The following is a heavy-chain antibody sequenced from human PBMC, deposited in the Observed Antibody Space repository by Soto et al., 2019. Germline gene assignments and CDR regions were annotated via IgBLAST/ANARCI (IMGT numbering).Heavy chain of an antibody. CDR2: ISYDGSNI. Sequence: QVQVVESGGGVVQPGRSLRLSCAASGFTFSSYAMHWVRQAPGKGLDWVAVISYDGSNIYYAESVKGRSTISRDNSKSTLYLQMNSQRPEDTAVYYCARESEAFDIWGQGTMVTVSS. J-gene: IGHJ3*02. CDR3: ARESEAFDI. CDR1: GFTFSSYA. V-gene: IGHV3-30-3*01.